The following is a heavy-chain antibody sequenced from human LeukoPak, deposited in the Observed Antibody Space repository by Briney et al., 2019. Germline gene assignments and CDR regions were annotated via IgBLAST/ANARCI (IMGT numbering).Heavy chain of an antibody. CDR3: AKCDFDWLLYKSADYFDY. Sequence: GGSLRLSCAASGFTFSSCAMSWVRQAPGKGLEWVSAISGSGGSTYYADSVKGRFTISRDNSKNTLYLQMNSLRAEDTAVYYCAKCDFDWLLYKSADYFDYWGQGTLVTVSS. CDR2: ISGSGGST. CDR1: GFTFSSCA. J-gene: IGHJ4*02. D-gene: IGHD3-9*01. V-gene: IGHV3-23*01.